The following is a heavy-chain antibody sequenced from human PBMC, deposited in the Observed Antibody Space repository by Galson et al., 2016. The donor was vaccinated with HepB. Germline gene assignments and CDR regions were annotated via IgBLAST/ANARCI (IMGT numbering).Heavy chain of an antibody. J-gene: IGHJ4*02. V-gene: IGHV3-9*01. CDR1: GFPFDDCA. D-gene: IGHD5-24*01. Sequence: SLRLSCAASGFPFDDCAMHWVRQAPGKGLEWVSGINWNDETIDYADSVKGRFTIARDVVKNSLYLEMSNLRPEDTAFYYCTKDEDGSTGNFDYWGQGTLVTVSS. CDR2: INWNDETI. CDR3: TKDEDGSTGNFDY.